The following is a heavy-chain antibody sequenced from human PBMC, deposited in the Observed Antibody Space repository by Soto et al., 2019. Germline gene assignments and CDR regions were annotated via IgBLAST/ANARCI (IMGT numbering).Heavy chain of an antibody. V-gene: IGHV3-30*18. D-gene: IGHD2-15*01. CDR1: GFTFSSYG. CDR3: AKDLNTPSDYYYMDV. CDR2: ISYDGSNK. Sequence: GGSLRLSCAASGFTFSSYGMHWVRQAPGKGLEWVAVISYDGSNKYYAATVKGRFTISRDNSKNTLYLQMNSLRAEDTAVYYCAKDLNTPSDYYYMDVWGKGTTVTVSS. J-gene: IGHJ6*03.